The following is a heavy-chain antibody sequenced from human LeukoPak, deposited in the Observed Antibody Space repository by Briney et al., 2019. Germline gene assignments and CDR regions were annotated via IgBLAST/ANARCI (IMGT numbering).Heavy chain of an antibody. CDR1: GFTFSSYW. CDR2: INSDGSSA. D-gene: IGHD3-16*01. Sequence: GGSLRLSCAASGFTFSSYWIHCVRQAPGKGLVWVSHINSDGSSATYADSVKGRLTISRDNAKNTVYLQMNSLRAEDTAVYYCAGGGIGCFDYWGQGALVTVSS. CDR3: AGGGIGCFDY. J-gene: IGHJ4*02. V-gene: IGHV3-74*01.